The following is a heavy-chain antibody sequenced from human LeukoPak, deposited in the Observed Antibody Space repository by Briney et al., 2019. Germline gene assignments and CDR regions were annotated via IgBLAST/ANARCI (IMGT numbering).Heavy chain of an antibody. D-gene: IGHD3-9*01. CDR3: ARTEYYDILTGYPYRFDY. Sequence: SGPTLVNPTQTLTLTCTFSGFSLSTSGMCVSWIRQPPGKALEWLARIDWDDDKYYSTSLKTRLTISKDTSKNQVVLTMTNMDLVDTATYYCARTEYYDILTGYPYRFDYWGQGTLVTVSS. J-gene: IGHJ4*02. V-gene: IGHV2-70*11. CDR1: GFSLSTSGMC. CDR2: IDWDDDK.